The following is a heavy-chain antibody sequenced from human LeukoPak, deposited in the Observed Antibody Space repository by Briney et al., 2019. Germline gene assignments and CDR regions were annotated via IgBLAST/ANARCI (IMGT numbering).Heavy chain of an antibody. CDR2: INPNSGGT. J-gene: IGHJ4*02. Sequence: GASVKVSCKASGYTFIDFGISWVRQAPGQGLEWMGWINPNSGGTNYAQKFQGRVTMTRDTSISTAYMELSRLRSDDTAVYYCARVSIAGYSLYYFDYWGQGTLVTVSS. CDR1: GYTFIDFG. V-gene: IGHV1-2*02. D-gene: IGHD2-21*01. CDR3: ARVSIAGYSLYYFDY.